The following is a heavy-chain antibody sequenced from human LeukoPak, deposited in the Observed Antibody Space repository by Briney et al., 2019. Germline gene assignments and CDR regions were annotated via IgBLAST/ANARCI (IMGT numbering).Heavy chain of an antibody. D-gene: IGHD2-2*01. CDR3: ARSEPRKDFGDIVVPAASYFSH. CDR2: MDPNSGNT. CDR1: AYTFTRYD. Sequence: ASVKVSCKASAYTFTRYDINWVRQVTGQGLEWIGWMDPNSGNTGYAQKFQGRVAMTRDTSINTAYMELSSLRSEDTAVYYCARSEPRKDFGDIVVPAASYFSHWGQGTLVTVST. J-gene: IGHJ4*02. V-gene: IGHV1-8*01.